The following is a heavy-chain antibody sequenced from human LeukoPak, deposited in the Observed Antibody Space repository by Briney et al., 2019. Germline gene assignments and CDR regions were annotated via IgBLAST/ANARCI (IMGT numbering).Heavy chain of an antibody. CDR1: GGTFSSYA. V-gene: IGHV1-69*06. CDR2: IIPIFGTA. J-gene: IGHJ5*02. CDR3: ASNIVVVPAAIGSWFDP. Sequence: SVKVSCKASGGTFSSYAISWVRRAPGQGLEWMGGIIPIFGTANYAQKFQGRVTITADKSTSTAYMELSSLRSEDTAVYYCASNIVVVPAAIGSWFDPWGQGTPVTVSS. D-gene: IGHD2-2*02.